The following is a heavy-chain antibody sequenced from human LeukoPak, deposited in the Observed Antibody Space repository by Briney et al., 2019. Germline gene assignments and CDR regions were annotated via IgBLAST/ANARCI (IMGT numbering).Heavy chain of an antibody. V-gene: IGHV4-59*01. D-gene: IGHD3-16*01. Sequence: SETLSLTCTVSGGSISSYYWSWIRQPPGKGLKWIGYICYSGSTNYHPYLKSRVTISVDTSKNQFSLKLSSVTAADTAVHYCARGGLGRVGCYYYRDVWGKGTTVTISS. CDR2: ICYSGST. CDR1: GGSISSYY. CDR3: ARGGLGRVGCYYYRDV. J-gene: IGHJ6*03.